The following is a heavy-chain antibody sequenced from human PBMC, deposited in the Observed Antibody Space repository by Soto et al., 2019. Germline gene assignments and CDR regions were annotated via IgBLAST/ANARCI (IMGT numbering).Heavy chain of an antibody. J-gene: IGHJ6*03. CDR1: GFTFSEYY. V-gene: IGHV3-11*01. CDR3: ARPLVPAAKYYFYMDV. D-gene: IGHD2-2*01. Sequence: QVQLVESGGGLVKPGGSLRLSCAASGFTFSEYYMSWIRQAPGKGLEWVSYIRASGRTTYYADSVQGRVTVSRDNAKNSLDLQMNSLRDDDTAVYSGARPLVPAAKYYFYMDVWGQGTAVTVSS. CDR2: IRASGRTT.